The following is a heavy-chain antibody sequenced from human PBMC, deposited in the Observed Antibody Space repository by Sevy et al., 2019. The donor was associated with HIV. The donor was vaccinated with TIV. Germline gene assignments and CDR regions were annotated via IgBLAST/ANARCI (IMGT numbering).Heavy chain of an antibody. V-gene: IGHV1-24*01. Sequence: GESLKISCKVSGYRLIEVSMHWVRQAPGKGLEWMGHLDPEDGETIYAQNFQGRVTMTEDTSTDTAYMEVSSLRSEDTAVYYCAADRGEDYCSGNSCQRHYYYGLDVWGQRTTVTVSS. CDR2: LDPEDGET. J-gene: IGHJ6*02. CDR1: GYRLIEVS. D-gene: IGHD2-15*01. CDR3: AADRGEDYCSGNSCQRHYYYGLDV.